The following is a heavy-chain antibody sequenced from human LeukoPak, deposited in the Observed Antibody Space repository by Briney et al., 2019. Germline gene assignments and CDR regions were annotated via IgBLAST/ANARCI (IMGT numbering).Heavy chain of an antibody. J-gene: IGHJ4*02. D-gene: IGHD3-10*01. CDR3: ARSRSSSPYDKNLNY. CDR2: ISGNNNYI. CDR1: GFMFTSYT. V-gene: IGHV3-21*01. Sequence: GGSLRLSCTASGFMFTSYTMSWVREAPGKGLEWLSSISGNNNYIYHAPSLKGRFTISRDDAQNSVYLQMNSLKDEDTAVYYCARSRSSSPYDKNLNYWGQGTLVIVPS.